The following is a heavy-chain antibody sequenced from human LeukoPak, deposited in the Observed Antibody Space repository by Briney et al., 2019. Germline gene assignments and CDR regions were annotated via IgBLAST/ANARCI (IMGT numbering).Heavy chain of an antibody. CDR1: GFTFSSYA. V-gene: IGHV3-23*01. Sequence: PGGSLRLSCAASGFTFSSYAMSGVRQAPGKGLEWVSPISGSGGSTYYTDSVKGRFTISRDNAKNSLYLQMNSLRAEDTALYYCAKAGYSTDGVFDYWGQGTLVTVSS. D-gene: IGHD6-13*01. J-gene: IGHJ4*02. CDR3: AKAGYSTDGVFDY. CDR2: ISGSGGST.